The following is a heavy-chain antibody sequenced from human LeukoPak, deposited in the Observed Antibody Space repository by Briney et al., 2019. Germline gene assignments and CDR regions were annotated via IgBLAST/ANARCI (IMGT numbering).Heavy chain of an antibody. Sequence: SETLSLICTVSGGSISSHYWSWVRQPPGKGLEWIGYIYYSGSTNYNPSLKSRVTISVDTSKNQFSLKLSSVTAADTAVYYCARGWPKEDFDYWGQGTLVTVSS. CDR1: GGSISSHY. V-gene: IGHV4-59*11. CDR3: ARGWPKEDFDY. J-gene: IGHJ4*02. CDR2: IYYSGST. D-gene: IGHD2-15*01.